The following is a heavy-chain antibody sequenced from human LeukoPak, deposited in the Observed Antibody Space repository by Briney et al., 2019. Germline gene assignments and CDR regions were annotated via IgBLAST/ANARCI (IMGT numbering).Heavy chain of an antibody. Sequence: GGSLRLSCAASGFTFSSYWMSWVRQAPGKGLEWVANIKQDGSEKYYVDSVKGRFTISRDNAKNSLYLQMNSLRAEDTAVYYCARGRDSSSWDQYYFDYWGQGTLVTVSS. CDR2: IKQDGSEK. CDR3: ARGRDSSSWDQYYFDY. J-gene: IGHJ4*02. CDR1: GFTFSSYW. V-gene: IGHV3-7*01. D-gene: IGHD6-13*01.